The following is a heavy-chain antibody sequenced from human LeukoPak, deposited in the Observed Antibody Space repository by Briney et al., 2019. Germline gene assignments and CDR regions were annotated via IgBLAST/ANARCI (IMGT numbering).Heavy chain of an antibody. CDR3: ARVDGSCSGGSCPSGNWFDP. V-gene: IGHV4-4*07. J-gene: IGHJ5*02. D-gene: IGHD2-15*01. CDR1: GGSFSGYF. Sequence: SETLSLTCSISGGSFSGYFWSWIRQPAGKGLEWIGRFHTRGSTNYNPSLKSRVIISVDTSKNQFSLKLNSVTAADTAVYYCARVDGSCSGGSCPSGNWFDPWGQGTLVTVSS. CDR2: FHTRGST.